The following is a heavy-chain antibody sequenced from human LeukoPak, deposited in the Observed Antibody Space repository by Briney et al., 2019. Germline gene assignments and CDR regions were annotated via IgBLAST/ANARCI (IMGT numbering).Heavy chain of an antibody. Sequence: SVKVSCKASGGTFSSYAISWVRQAPGQGLEWMGGIIPIFGTANYAQKFQGRVTITADESTSTAYMELSSLRSEDTAVYYCARDQPRLREVVGHFDYWGQGTQVTVSS. CDR1: GGTFSSYA. D-gene: IGHD3-10*01. CDR3: ARDQPRLREVVGHFDY. J-gene: IGHJ4*02. CDR2: IIPIFGTA. V-gene: IGHV1-69*13.